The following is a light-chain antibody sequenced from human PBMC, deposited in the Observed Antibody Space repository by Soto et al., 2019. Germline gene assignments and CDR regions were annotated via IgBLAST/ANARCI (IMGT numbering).Light chain of an antibody. V-gene: IGKV3-20*01. Sequence: EIVLTQAPGTLSLSPGERATLSCRASQSVSSSYLAWYQQKPGQAPRLPIYGASSRATGIPDRFSGSGSVTDFTLTLSRLATEDFAVYYCQQYGSSPLFTFGPGTKLDIK. J-gene: IGKJ3*01. CDR2: GAS. CDR1: QSVSSSY. CDR3: QQYGSSPLFT.